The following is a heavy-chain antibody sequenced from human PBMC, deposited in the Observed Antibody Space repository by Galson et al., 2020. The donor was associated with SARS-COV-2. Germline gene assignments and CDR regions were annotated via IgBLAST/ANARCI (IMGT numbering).Heavy chain of an antibody. CDR2: IYYSGST. D-gene: IGHD6-6*01. CDR1: GGSISSSSYY. CDR3: ARDQESIAAHPFDY. J-gene: IGHJ4*02. V-gene: IGHV4-39*07. Sequence: SETLSLTCTVSGGSISSSSYYWGWTRQPPGKGLEWIGSIYYSGSTYYNPSLKSRVTISVDTSKNQFSLKLSSVTAADTAVYYCARDQESIAAHPFDYWGQGTLVTVSS.